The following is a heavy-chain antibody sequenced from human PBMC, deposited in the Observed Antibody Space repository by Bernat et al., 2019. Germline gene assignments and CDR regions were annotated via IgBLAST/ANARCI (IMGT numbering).Heavy chain of an antibody. D-gene: IGHD2-2*01. Sequence: QVQLVQSGAEVKKPGASVKVSCKASGYTFTSYAMHWVRQAPGQRLEWMGWINAGNGNTKYSQKFQGRVTITRDTSASTAYMELSSLRSEDTAVYYCARVEVGYQLQPHAFDIWGQGTMVTVSS. CDR2: INAGNGNT. CDR1: GYTFTSYA. V-gene: IGHV1-3*01. CDR3: ARVEVGYQLQPHAFDI. J-gene: IGHJ3*02.